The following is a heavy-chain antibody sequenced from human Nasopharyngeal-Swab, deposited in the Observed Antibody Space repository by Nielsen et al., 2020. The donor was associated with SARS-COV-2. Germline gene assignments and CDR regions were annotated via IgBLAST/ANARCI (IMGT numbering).Heavy chain of an antibody. CDR2: TYYRSKWYI. J-gene: IGHJ4*02. V-gene: IGHV6-1*01. Sequence: SDTLSLTFVISVASVSSNSAAWSWIRQSPSRGLEWLGRTYYRSKWYIDYAASVKSRITITPDTSKNQFSLQLSPVTPEDTAVYYCARIAQAAEPHWGQGTLVTVSS. CDR1: VASVSSNSAA. CDR3: ARIAQAAEPH. D-gene: IGHD1-14*01.